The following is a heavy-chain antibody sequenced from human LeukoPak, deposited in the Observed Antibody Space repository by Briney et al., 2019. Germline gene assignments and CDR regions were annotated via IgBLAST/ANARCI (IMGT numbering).Heavy chain of an antibody. CDR1: GYTFTSYG. CDR3: ARAHDYGDYVDY. D-gene: IGHD4-17*01. J-gene: IGHJ4*02. V-gene: IGHV1-18*01. CDR2: ISAYNGNT. Sequence: ASVKVSCKASGYTFTSYGISWVRQAPGQGLEWMGWISAYNGNTNYAQKLQGRVTITTDESTSTAYMELSSLRSEDTAVYYCARAHDYGDYVDYWGQGTLVTVSS.